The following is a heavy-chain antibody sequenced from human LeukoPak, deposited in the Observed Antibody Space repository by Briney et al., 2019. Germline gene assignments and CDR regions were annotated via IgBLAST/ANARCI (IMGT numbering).Heavy chain of an antibody. CDR2: MSSSDDGR. Sequence: GGSLRLSCAASGFTFDDYAMSWVRQAPGKGLEWVSAMSSSDDGRYYAASVRGRFTISRDTSRSTLYLQMNSLRAEDAAVYYCAKAPVTSCRGAFCYPFDYWGQGTLVTVSS. D-gene: IGHD2-15*01. J-gene: IGHJ4*02. CDR3: AKAPVTSCRGAFCYPFDY. V-gene: IGHV3-23*01. CDR1: GFTFDDYA.